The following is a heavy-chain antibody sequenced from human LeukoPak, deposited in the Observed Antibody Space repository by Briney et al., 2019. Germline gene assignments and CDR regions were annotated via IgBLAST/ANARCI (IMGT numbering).Heavy chain of an antibody. V-gene: IGHV4-39*07. CDR2: IYYSGST. CDR1: GGSISSSSYY. Sequence: KTSETLSLTCTVSGGSISSSSYYWGWIRQPPGKGLEWIGSIYYSGSTYYNPSLKSRVTISVDTSKNQFSLKLSSVTAADTAVYYCAGSGYVPSLFDYWGQGTLVTVSS. D-gene: IGHD3-3*01. J-gene: IGHJ4*02. CDR3: AGSGYVPSLFDY.